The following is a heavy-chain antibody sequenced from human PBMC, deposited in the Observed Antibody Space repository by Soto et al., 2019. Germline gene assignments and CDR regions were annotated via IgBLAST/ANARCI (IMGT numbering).Heavy chain of an antibody. V-gene: IGHV1-24*01. J-gene: IGHJ3*02. Sequence: ASVKVSCKVSGYTLTELSMHWVRQAPGKGLEWMGGFDPEDGETIYAQKFQGRVTMTEDTSTDTAYMELSSLRSEDKGVDYWATDSGYSYGYGDLQLKQNAFDIWGQGTMVTVSS. CDR1: GYTLTELS. CDR2: FDPEDGET. D-gene: IGHD5-18*01. CDR3: ATDSGYSYGYGDLQLKQNAFDI.